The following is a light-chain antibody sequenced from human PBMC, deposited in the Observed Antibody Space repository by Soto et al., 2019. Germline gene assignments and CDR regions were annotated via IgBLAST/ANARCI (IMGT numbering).Light chain of an antibody. Sequence: QSVATPVPSLSMSPGGTGSLTRRSSTGAVTNGHYPYLFQQKPGQAPRTLIYDTTNRHSWTPARFSGSLLGGKAALTLPGAQPEDEAEYYCLLSYNGPYVFGTGTKVPVL. CDR2: DTT. CDR3: LLSYNGPYV. CDR1: TGAVTNGHY. J-gene: IGLJ1*01. V-gene: IGLV7-46*01.